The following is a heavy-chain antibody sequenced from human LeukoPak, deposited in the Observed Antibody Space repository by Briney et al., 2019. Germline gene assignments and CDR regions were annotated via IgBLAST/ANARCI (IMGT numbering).Heavy chain of an antibody. V-gene: IGHV3-66*01. CDR2: LYSDGTT. J-gene: IGHJ3*01. D-gene: IGHD2-21*02. CDR1: GFTVSSHY. CDR3: RVAYYRVTAGQITDAFDV. Sequence: PGGSLRLSCAASGFTVSSHYMNWVRQAPGKGLQWVSVLYSDGTTYYADSVKGRFTISRDNSRGTLYLQMNSLRAEDTAVYCARVAYYRVTAGQITDAFDVWGRGTAVTVSS.